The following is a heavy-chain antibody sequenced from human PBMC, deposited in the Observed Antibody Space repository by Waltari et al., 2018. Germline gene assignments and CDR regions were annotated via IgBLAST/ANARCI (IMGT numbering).Heavy chain of an antibody. CDR2: INHSGST. V-gene: IGHV4-34*01. J-gene: IGHJ3*02. CDR1: GGSFSGYY. D-gene: IGHD3-9*01. CDR3: ARDSRAYYDILTGYHDAFDI. Sequence: QVQLQQWGAGLLKPSETLSLTCAVYGGSFSGYYWSWLRQPPGTGLEWIGEINHSGSTNYNPSLKSRVTISVDTSKNQFSLKLSSVTAADTAVYYCARDSRAYYDILTGYHDAFDIWGQGTMVTVSS.